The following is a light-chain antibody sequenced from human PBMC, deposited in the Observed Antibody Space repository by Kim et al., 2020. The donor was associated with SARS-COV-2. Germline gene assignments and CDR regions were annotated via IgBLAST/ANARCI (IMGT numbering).Light chain of an antibody. J-gene: IGKJ1*01. CDR1: QSINNW. CDR2: KAS. V-gene: IGKV1-5*03. Sequence: DIQMTQSPSTLSASVGDRVTITCRASQSINNWLAWYQQKPGKAPKLLIYKASTLESGVPSRFSGSGSGTDFTLTISSLQPGDLGTYYCQQYNSYSTFGQGTKVDIK. CDR3: QQYNSYST.